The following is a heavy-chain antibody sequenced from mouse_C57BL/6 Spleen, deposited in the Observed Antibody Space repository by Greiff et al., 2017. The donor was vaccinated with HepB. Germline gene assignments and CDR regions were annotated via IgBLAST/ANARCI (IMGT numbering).Heavy chain of an antibody. Sequence: QVQLQQSGAELARPGASVKLSCKASGYTFTSYGISWVKQRTGQGLEWIGEIYPRSGNTYYNEKFKGKATLTADKSSSTAYMELRSLTSEDPAVYFCARIADYDYDDGFAYWGQGTLVTVSA. CDR3: ARIADYDYDDGFAY. J-gene: IGHJ3*01. CDR1: GYTFTSYG. CDR2: IYPRSGNT. V-gene: IGHV1-81*01. D-gene: IGHD2-4*01.